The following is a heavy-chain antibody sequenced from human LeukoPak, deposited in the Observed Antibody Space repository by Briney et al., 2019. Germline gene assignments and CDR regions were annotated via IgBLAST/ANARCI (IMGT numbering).Heavy chain of an antibody. Sequence: XSVKVSCKASGHTFTGYYMHWVRQAPGQGLEWMGWINPNSGGTNHAQKFQGKVSMTRDTSISTAYMELSRLRSDDTAVYYCAQSSGWDSLKYWGQGTLVTVSS. D-gene: IGHD6-19*01. J-gene: IGHJ4*02. V-gene: IGHV1-2*02. CDR1: GHTFTGYY. CDR3: AQSSGWDSLKY. CDR2: INPNSGGT.